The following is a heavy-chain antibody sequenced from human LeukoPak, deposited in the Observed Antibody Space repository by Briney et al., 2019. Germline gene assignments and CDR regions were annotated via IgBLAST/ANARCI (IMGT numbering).Heavy chain of an antibody. D-gene: IGHD1-26*01. J-gene: IGHJ4*02. CDR3: ARMGGGGYYFDY. V-gene: IGHV3-48*03. CDR1: GFTFSSYE. CDR2: ISSSGSTI. Sequence: PGGSLRLSCAASGFTFSSYEMNWVRQAPGKGLEWVSYISSSGSTIYYADSVKGRFTISRDNAKNSLYLQMNSLRAEDTAVYYCARMGGGGYYFDYWGQGTLVTVSS.